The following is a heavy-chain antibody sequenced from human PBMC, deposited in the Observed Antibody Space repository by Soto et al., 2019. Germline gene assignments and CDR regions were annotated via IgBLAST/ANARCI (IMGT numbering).Heavy chain of an antibody. CDR3: ARDCVGYYDSSGYCSDAFDI. CDR1: GFTFSSYW. J-gene: IGHJ3*02. CDR2: IKQDGSKK. V-gene: IGHV3-7*01. Sequence: PGGSLRLSCAASGFTFSSYWMSWVRQAPGKGLEWVANIKQDGSKKYYADSVKGRFTISRDNAKNSLYLQMNSLRDEDTAVYYCARDCVGYYDSSGYCSDAFDIWGQGTMVTVSS. D-gene: IGHD3-22*01.